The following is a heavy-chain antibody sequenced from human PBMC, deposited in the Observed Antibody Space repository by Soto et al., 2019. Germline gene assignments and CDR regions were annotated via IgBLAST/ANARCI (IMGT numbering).Heavy chain of an antibody. V-gene: IGHV3-23*01. J-gene: IGHJ6*02. CDR2: ISVSGAGT. CDR3: AKTVQISGSYYYGMDV. CDR1: GFTFSNYA. D-gene: IGHD3-10*01. Sequence: EVQLLESGGGLVQPGGSLRLSCAASGFTFSNYAVNWVRQAPGKGLEWVSAISVSGAGTYYADSVKGRFTISRDNYKNTLYLQMKSLRAEDTAVYYCAKTVQISGSYYYGMDVWGQGTTVTFSS.